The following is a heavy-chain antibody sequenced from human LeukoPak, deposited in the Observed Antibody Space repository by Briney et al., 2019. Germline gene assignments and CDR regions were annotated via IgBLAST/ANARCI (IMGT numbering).Heavy chain of an antibody. Sequence: PSETLSLTCDVYRGSFSGYFWSWIRQTPGKGLEWLGEMNESGSTNYNPSLKSRVTISVAVSKNQYSLRLTSVTAADTAVYYCARHRVSKYYDSSGYYSGAFDIWGQGTMVTVSS. J-gene: IGHJ3*02. V-gene: IGHV4-34*01. D-gene: IGHD3-22*01. CDR1: RGSFSGYF. CDR3: ARHRVSKYYDSSGYYSGAFDI. CDR2: MNESGST.